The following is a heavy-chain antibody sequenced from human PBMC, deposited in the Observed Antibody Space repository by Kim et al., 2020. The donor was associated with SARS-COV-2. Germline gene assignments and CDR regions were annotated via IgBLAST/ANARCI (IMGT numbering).Heavy chain of an antibody. CDR1: GFTFSNAW. V-gene: IGHV3-15*01. CDR3: TTDLYSSSWFEREGQADVLWFDP. Sequence: GGSLRLSCAASGFTFSNAWMSWVRQAPGKGLEWVGRIKSKTDGGTTDYAAPVKGRFTISRDDSKNTLYLQMNSLKTEDTAVYYCTTDLYSSSWFEREGQADVLWFDPWGQGTLVTVSS. J-gene: IGHJ5*02. CDR2: IKSKTDGGTT. D-gene: IGHD6-13*01.